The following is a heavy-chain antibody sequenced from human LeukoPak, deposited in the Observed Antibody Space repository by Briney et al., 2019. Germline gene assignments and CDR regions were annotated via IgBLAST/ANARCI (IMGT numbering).Heavy chain of an antibody. CDR1: GFTFSSYG. Sequence: GGSLRLSCAASGFTFSSYGMHWVRQAPGEGLEWVAVIWYDGSNKYYADSVKGRFTISRDNSKNTLYLQMNSLRAEDTAVYYCARAGDCSSTSCYIWLDYWGQGTLVTVSS. CDR3: ARAGDCSSTSCYIWLDY. D-gene: IGHD2-2*02. CDR2: IWYDGSNK. J-gene: IGHJ4*02. V-gene: IGHV3-33*01.